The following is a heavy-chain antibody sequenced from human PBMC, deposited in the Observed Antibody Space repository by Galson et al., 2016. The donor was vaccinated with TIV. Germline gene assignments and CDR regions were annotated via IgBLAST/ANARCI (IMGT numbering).Heavy chain of an antibody. CDR2: SRSNTDGGTT. V-gene: IGHV3-15*01. CDR3: ATEYYLASGTDPLVGYKGMDV. J-gene: IGHJ6*02. Sequence: SLRLSCAASGFTFSNARMNWVRQAPGKGLEWVGRSRSNTDGGTTEYAAPVKGRFIVSRDDPRNTLFLDMNSLKTDDTALYFCATEYYLASGTDPLVGYKGMDVWGQGTTVTVSS. CDR1: GFTFSNAR. D-gene: IGHD3-10*01.